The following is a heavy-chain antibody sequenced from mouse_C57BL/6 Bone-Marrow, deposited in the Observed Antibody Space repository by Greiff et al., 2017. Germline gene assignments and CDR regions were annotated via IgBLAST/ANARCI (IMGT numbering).Heavy chain of an antibody. D-gene: IGHD1-1*01. V-gene: IGHV14-2*01. Sequence: EVKLVESGAELVKPGASVKLSCTASGFNIKDYYMHWVKQRTEQGLEWIGRIDPEDGETKYAPKFQGKATITADTSSNTAYLQLSSLTSEDTAVYYCAPIYYYGSSYYWYFDVWGTGTTVTVSS. J-gene: IGHJ1*03. CDR3: APIYYYGSSYYWYFDV. CDR1: GFNIKDYY. CDR2: IDPEDGET.